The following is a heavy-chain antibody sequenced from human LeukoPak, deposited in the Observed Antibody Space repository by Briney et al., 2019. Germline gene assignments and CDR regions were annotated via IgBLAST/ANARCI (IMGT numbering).Heavy chain of an antibody. V-gene: IGHV3-21*01. CDR2: ISTTSSYI. D-gene: IGHD6-13*01. J-gene: IGHJ4*02. CDR1: GVSFSGYY. CDR3: AKDHSSSWACDY. Sequence: PSETLSLTCAVYGVSFSGYYWSWVRQAPGKGLEWVSSISTTSSYIYYADSVKGRFTISRDNAKNSLYLQMNSLRAEDTAVYYCAKDHSSSWACDYWGQGTLVTVSS.